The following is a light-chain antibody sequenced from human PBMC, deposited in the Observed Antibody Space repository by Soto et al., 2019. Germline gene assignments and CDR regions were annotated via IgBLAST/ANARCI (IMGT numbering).Light chain of an antibody. CDR1: SSNIGINT. Sequence: QSVLTQPPSASGTPGQRATFSCSGSSSNIGINTVTWSQRLPGTAPKLLIYDNNQRPSGVPDRFSGSKSGTSASLAISGLQSDDEADYYCAAWDDTLNAVVFGGGTKLTVL. CDR2: DNN. J-gene: IGLJ2*01. V-gene: IGLV1-44*01. CDR3: AAWDDTLNAVV.